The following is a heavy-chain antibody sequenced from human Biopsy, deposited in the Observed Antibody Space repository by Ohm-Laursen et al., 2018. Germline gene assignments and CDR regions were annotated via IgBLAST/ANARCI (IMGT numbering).Heavy chain of an antibody. CDR3: ARGSNEYGGLYFPH. J-gene: IGHJ1*01. CDR2: ISHTGYT. V-gene: IGHV4-59*11. Sequence: TLSLTCTVSGGSFTGHYWIWIRQPPGKGLEWIGHISHTGYTSYKSSLKSRVTISLDTSRKHFSLRLTSLAAADTAVYYCARGSNEYGGLYFPHWGQGTLVTVSS. CDR1: GGSFTGHY. D-gene: IGHD4-23*01.